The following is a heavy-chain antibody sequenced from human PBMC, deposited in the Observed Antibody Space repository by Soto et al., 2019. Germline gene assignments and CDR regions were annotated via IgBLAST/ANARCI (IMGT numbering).Heavy chain of an antibody. CDR2: IKQDGSEK. CDR3: ARLKSGSYSFEH. J-gene: IGHJ4*02. CDR1: GFTLSSDW. Sequence: EVQLGESGGGLVQPGGSLRLSCAASGFTLSSDWMSWVRQAPGKGLEWVANIKQDGSEKYYGDSVKGRFTISRDNAKNSLYLQRTSLRAEDTAVFYCARLKSGSYSFEHWGQGTLVTVSS. D-gene: IGHD1-26*01. V-gene: IGHV3-7*05.